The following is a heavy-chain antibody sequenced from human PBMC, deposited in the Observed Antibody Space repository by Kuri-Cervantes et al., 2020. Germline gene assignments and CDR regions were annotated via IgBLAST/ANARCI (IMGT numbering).Heavy chain of an antibody. J-gene: IGHJ4*02. Sequence: GSLRLSCAASGFTLSNYTMNWVRQPPGKGLEWIGEIHHSGSTYYNPSLKSRVTISVDKSKNLFSLELSSVTAADTAVYYCARAGGFLAAEYWGQGTLVTVSS. CDR2: IHHSGST. V-gene: IGHV4-4*02. D-gene: IGHD6-25*01. CDR3: ARAGGFLAAEY. CDR1: GFTLSNYTM.